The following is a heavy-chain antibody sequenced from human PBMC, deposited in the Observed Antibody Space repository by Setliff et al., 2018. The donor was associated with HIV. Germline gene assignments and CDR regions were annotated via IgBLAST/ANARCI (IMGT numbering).Heavy chain of an antibody. D-gene: IGHD3-22*01. CDR2: IYHSGNT. Sequence: PSETLSLTCAVSGDSISSDFYWGWIRQPPGKGLEWIGSIYHSGNTYYMPSLQSRVTISVDTSKNQFSLNLTSVTAADTAVYYCASRIYYYDSNNFLREEGFDPWGQGTLVTVSS. CDR3: ASRIYYYDSNNFLREEGFDP. CDR1: GDSISSDFY. J-gene: IGHJ5*02. V-gene: IGHV4-38-2*01.